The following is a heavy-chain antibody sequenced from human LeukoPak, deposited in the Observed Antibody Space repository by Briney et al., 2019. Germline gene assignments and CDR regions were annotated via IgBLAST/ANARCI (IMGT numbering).Heavy chain of an antibody. CDR1: GFTFSSYW. J-gene: IGHJ4*02. Sequence: GGSLRLSCAASGFTFSSYWMSWARQAPGKGLEWVANIKQDGSEKYYVDSVKGRFTISRDNAKNSLYLQMNSLRAEDTAVYYCARDYHGSGSYYNHLDYWGQGTLVTVSS. V-gene: IGHV3-7*01. CDR3: ARDYHGSGSYYNHLDY. CDR2: IKQDGSEK. D-gene: IGHD3-10*01.